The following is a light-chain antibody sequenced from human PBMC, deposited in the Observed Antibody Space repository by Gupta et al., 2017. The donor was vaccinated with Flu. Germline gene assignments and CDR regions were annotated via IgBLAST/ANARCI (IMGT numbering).Light chain of an antibody. CDR3: CSYAGSYTWV. CDR2: DVS. Sequence: QSALTQPRSVSGSPGQSVTSSCTGTSSDVGGYNYVSWYQQHPGKAPKLMIYDVSKRPSGVPDRVSGSKSGNTASLTISGLQAEDEADYYCCSYAGSYTWVFGGGTKLTVL. V-gene: IGLV2-11*01. J-gene: IGLJ3*02. CDR1: SSDVGGYNY.